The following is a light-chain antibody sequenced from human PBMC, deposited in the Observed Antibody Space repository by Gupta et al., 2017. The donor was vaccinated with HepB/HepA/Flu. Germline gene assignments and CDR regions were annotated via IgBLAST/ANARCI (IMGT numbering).Light chain of an antibody. CDR3: QSYDTSRSGVV. Sequence: QSVLTQPPSVSGAPGQRVTISCTGSRSNIGAGYDVHWYQHLPGTAPKLLTYDDSNRPSGVPDRFSGSKSGTSASLAITGLQADDEADYYCQSYDTSRSGVVFGGGTKLTVL. J-gene: IGLJ2*01. CDR1: RSNIGAGYD. CDR2: DDS. V-gene: IGLV1-40*01.